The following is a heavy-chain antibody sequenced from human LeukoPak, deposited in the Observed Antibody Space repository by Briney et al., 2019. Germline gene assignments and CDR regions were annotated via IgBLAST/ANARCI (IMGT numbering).Heavy chain of an antibody. V-gene: IGHV4-39*01. CDR2: IYYSGST. CDR3: ASTSSGWYEGRFDY. J-gene: IGHJ4*02. Sequence: SETLSLTCAVYGGSFSGYYWGWIRQPPGKGLEWIGSIYYSGSTYYNPSLKSRVTISVDTSKNQFSLELSSVTAADTAVYYCASTSSGWYEGRFDYWGQGTLVTVSS. D-gene: IGHD6-19*01. CDR1: GGSFSGYY.